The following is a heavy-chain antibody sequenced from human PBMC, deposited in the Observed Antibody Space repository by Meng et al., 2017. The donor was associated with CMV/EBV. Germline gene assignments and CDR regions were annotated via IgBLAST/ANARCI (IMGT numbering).Heavy chain of an antibody. Sequence: VQAVQTGAEVKIPGASVKVSCQTSGYRFSAHYMHWVRQAPGQALEWLGWIYPNSGGTHYAQKFPDRVTMTRDTSISTVYMELSRLTSDDPAVYYCVRDHNWGPDYWGQGTLVTVSS. CDR2: IYPNSGGT. D-gene: IGHD1-1*01. CDR1: GYRFSAHY. CDR3: VRDHNWGPDY. J-gene: IGHJ4*02. V-gene: IGHV1-2*02.